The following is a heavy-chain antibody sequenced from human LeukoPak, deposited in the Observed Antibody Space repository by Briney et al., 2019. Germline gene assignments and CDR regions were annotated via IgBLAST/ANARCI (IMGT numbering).Heavy chain of an antibody. J-gene: IGHJ3*01. CDR2: ISDAGGRT. D-gene: IGHD1-26*01. CDR3: AKVRRSGTFSDGFDL. Sequence: PGGSLRLSCAASGFTFSTYVMYWVRHVPGKGLEWVSGISDAGGRTYYAGSVKGRFTISRDNSKNTLYLQMNSLTDDDTAVYHCAKVRRSGTFSDGFDLWGQGTMVTVSS. CDR1: GFTFSTYV. V-gene: IGHV3-23*01.